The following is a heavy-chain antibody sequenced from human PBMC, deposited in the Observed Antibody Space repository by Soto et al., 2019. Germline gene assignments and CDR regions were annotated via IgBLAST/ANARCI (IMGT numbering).Heavy chain of an antibody. CDR3: ASTGSADAFDI. CDR1: GGSISSSNW. Sequence: SETLSLTCAVSGGSISSSNWWSWVRQPPGKGLEWIGEIYHSGSTNYNPSLKSRVTLSVDKSKNQFSLKLSSVTAADTAVYYCASTGSADAFDIWGQGTMVTVSS. J-gene: IGHJ3*02. V-gene: IGHV4-4*02. D-gene: IGHD3-10*01. CDR2: IYHSGST.